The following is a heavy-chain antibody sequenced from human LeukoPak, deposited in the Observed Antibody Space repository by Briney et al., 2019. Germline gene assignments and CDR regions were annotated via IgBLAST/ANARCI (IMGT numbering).Heavy chain of an antibody. V-gene: IGHV3-23*01. CDR1: GFTFSSYA. CDR3: ANGNRCTSPNCLGYYYFYMDV. Sequence: HPGGSLRLSCAASGFTFSSYAMNWVRQAPGRGLEWVSGFSGSGGTTYYADSVKGRFTISRDNSKNTLYLQMNCLRAEDTAVYYCANGNRCTSPNCLGYYYFYMDVWGKGTTVTVSS. J-gene: IGHJ6*03. CDR2: FSGSGGTT. D-gene: IGHD2-8*01.